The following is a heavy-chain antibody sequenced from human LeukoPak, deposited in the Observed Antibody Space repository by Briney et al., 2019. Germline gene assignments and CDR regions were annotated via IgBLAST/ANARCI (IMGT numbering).Heavy chain of an antibody. CDR2: ISSSSSYI. CDR1: GFTFSSYS. D-gene: IGHD4-23*01. CDR3: ARKANIDYGGNSGYYYMDV. V-gene: IGHV3-21*04. J-gene: IGHJ6*03. Sequence: GGSLRLSCAASGFTFSSYSMNWVRQAPGKGLEWVSSISSSSSYIYYADSVKGRFTISRDNAKNSLYLQMNSLRAEDTALYYCARKANIDYGGNSGYYYMDVWGKGTTVTVSS.